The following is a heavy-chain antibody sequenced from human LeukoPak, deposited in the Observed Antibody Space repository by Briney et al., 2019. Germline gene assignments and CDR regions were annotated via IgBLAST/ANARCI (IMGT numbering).Heavy chain of an antibody. J-gene: IGHJ5*02. CDR1: GGTFSSYA. Sequence: SVKVSCKASGGTFSSYAIIWVRQAPGRGLEWMGRIIPILGIANYAQKFQGRVTITADKSTSTAYMELSSLRSEDTAVYYCARVGYSSGWSAVQNWFDPWGQGTLVTVSS. V-gene: IGHV1-69*04. D-gene: IGHD6-19*01. CDR2: IIPILGIA. CDR3: ARVGYSSGWSAVQNWFDP.